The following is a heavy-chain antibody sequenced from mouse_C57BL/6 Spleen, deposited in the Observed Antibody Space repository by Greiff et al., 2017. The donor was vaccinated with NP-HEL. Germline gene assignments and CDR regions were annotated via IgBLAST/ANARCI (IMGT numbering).Heavy chain of an antibody. CDR2: INPSTGGT. J-gene: IGHJ3*01. CDR3: ARPGEHGGFAY. CDR1: GYSFTGYY. Sequence: EVQLVESGPELVKPGASVKISCKASGYSFTGYYMNWVKQSPEKSLEWIGEINPSTGGTTYNQKFKAKATLTVDKSSSTAYMQLKSLTSEDSAVYYCARPGEHGGFAYWGQGTLVTVSA. V-gene: IGHV1-42*01.